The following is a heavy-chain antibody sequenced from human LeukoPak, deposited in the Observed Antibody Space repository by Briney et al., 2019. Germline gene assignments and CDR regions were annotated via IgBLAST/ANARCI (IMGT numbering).Heavy chain of an antibody. CDR3: ARVPFYYDSGSCLDY. J-gene: IGHJ4*02. CDR1: GFTFSDYY. D-gene: IGHD3-10*01. Sequence: PGGSLGLSCAASGFTFSDYYMSWLRQAPGKGLECISYISSSGRVMYYADSVKGRFTISRDNAKNSLYLELNSLRADDTAVYFCARVPFYYDSGSCLDYWGQGTLVTVSS. CDR2: ISSSGRVM. V-gene: IGHV3-11*01.